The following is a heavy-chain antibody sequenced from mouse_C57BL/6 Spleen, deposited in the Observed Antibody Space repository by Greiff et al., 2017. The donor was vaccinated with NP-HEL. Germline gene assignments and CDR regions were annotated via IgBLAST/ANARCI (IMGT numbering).Heavy chain of an antibody. CDR2: ISSGGSYT. CDR3: ARRGSNADAMDY. D-gene: IGHD2-5*01. Sequence: VQLQQSGGDLVKPGGSLKLSCAASGFTFSSYGMSWVRQTPDKRLEWVATISSGGSYTYYPDSVKGRFTISRDNAKNTLYLQMSSLKSEDTAMYYCARRGSNADAMDYWGQGTSVTVSS. CDR1: GFTFSSYG. V-gene: IGHV5-6*01. J-gene: IGHJ4*01.